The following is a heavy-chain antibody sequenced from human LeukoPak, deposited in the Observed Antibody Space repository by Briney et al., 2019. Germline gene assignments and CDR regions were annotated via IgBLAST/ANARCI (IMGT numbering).Heavy chain of an antibody. CDR3: AKDAYSSGWSYYFDY. V-gene: IGHV3-74*01. J-gene: IGHJ4*02. D-gene: IGHD6-19*01. CDR1: GFTFSSHW. Sequence: GGSLRLSCAASGFTFSSHWMRWVRQAPGKGLVWVSRINSDGSSISYADSVKGRFTISRDNAKNTLYLQMNSLRAEDTALYYCAKDAYSSGWSYYFDYWGQGTLVTVSS. CDR2: INSDGSSI.